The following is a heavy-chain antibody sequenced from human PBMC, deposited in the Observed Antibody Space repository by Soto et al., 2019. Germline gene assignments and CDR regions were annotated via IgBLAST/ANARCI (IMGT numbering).Heavy chain of an antibody. CDR3: ASLRIVVVPAAISWFDP. J-gene: IGHJ5*02. D-gene: IGHD2-2*01. CDR2: IYYSGST. Sequence: SETLSLTCTVSGGSISSGGYYWSWIRQHPGKGLEWIGYIYYSGSTYYNPSLKSRVTISVDTSKNQFSLKLSSVTAADTAVYYCASLRIVVVPAAISWFDPWGQGTLVTVSS. V-gene: IGHV4-31*03. CDR1: GGSISSGGYY.